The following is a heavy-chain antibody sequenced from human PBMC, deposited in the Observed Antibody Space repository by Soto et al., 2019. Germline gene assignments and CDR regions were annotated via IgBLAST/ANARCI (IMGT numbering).Heavy chain of an antibody. CDR1: GFTFSSYA. Sequence: PGGSLRLSCAASGFTFSSYAMSWVRQAPGKGLEWVSAISGSGGSTYYADSVKGRFTISRDNSKNTLYLQMNSLRAEDTAVYYCAKDARDVLRFLEWLTRKNWFDPWGQGTLVTVSS. CDR3: AKDARDVLRFLEWLTRKNWFDP. D-gene: IGHD3-3*01. J-gene: IGHJ5*02. CDR2: ISGSGGST. V-gene: IGHV3-23*01.